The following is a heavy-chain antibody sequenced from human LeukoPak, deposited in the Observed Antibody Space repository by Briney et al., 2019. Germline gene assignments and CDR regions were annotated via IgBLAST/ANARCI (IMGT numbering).Heavy chain of an antibody. Sequence: NPGGSLRLSCGASGFGFSAAAMHWVRQAPGKGLGWVSYITSGGSDIAYADSVKGRFTISRDNANNTLFLQMSSLRVEDTAVYYCARLITYGGRDYWGQGTLVTVSS. CDR2: ITSGGSDI. J-gene: IGHJ4*02. D-gene: IGHD4-23*01. CDR1: GFGFSAAA. V-gene: IGHV3-21*05. CDR3: ARLITYGGRDY.